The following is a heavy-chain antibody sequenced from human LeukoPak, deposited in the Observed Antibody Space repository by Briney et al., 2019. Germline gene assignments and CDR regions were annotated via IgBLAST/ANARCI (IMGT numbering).Heavy chain of an antibody. V-gene: IGHV3-7*01. Sequence: PGGSLRLSCAASGFTFSIYWMSWVRQAPGKGLEWVANIKEDGSEKYYVDSVKGRFTISRDNAKNSLYLQMNSLRAEDTAVYYCARDGSYGPADFDYWGQGTLVTVSS. CDR1: GFTFSIYW. CDR3: ARDGSYGPADFDY. CDR2: IKEDGSEK. D-gene: IGHD5-18*01. J-gene: IGHJ4*02.